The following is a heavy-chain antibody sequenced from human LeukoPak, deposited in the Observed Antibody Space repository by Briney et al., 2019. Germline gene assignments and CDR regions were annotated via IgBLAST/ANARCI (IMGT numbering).Heavy chain of an antibody. CDR3: ASRTVTVFDY. D-gene: IGHD4-17*01. CDR2: ISSSGSTI. CDR1: GFTFSSYE. V-gene: IGHV3-48*03. Sequence: GGSLRLSCAASGFTFSSYEMNWVRQAPGKGLEWVSYISSSGSTIYYADSVKGRFTISRDNAKNSLYLQMSSLRAEDTAVYYCASRTVTVFDYWGQGTLVTVSS. J-gene: IGHJ4*02.